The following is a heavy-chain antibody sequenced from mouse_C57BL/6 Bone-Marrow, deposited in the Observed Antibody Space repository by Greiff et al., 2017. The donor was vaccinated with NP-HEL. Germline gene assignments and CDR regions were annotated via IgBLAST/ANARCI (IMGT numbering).Heavy chain of an antibody. CDR3: AREDYYGRDYYAMDY. J-gene: IGHJ4*01. CDR1: GFTFSDYY. D-gene: IGHD1-1*01. CDR2: INYDGSST. V-gene: IGHV5-16*01. Sequence: EVQLVESEGGLVQPGSSMKLSCTASGFTFSDYYMAWVRQVPEKGLEWVANINYDGSSTYYLDSLKSRFIISRDNAKNILYLQMSSLKSEDTATYYCAREDYYGRDYYAMDYWGQGTSVTVSS.